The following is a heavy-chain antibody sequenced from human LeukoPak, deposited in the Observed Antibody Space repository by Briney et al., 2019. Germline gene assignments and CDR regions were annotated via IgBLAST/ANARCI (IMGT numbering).Heavy chain of an antibody. J-gene: IGHJ6*03. Sequence: ASVKVSCKASGYTFTGYYIHWVRQAPGQGLEWMGWINPNSGGTNYAQKFQGRVTMTRDTSISTACMELSRLRSDDTAVYYCARGSYYGSGSYWESYYYYYMDVWGKGTTVTISS. CDR2: INPNSGGT. D-gene: IGHD3-10*01. V-gene: IGHV1-2*02. CDR1: GYTFTGYY. CDR3: ARGSYYGSGSYWESYYYYYMDV.